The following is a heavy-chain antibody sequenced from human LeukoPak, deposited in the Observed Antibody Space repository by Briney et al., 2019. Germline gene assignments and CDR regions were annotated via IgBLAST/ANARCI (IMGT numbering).Heavy chain of an antibody. CDR3: AKPSYSGYEDRGGYFDY. J-gene: IGHJ4*02. D-gene: IGHD5-12*01. CDR1: GFTFSSYG. Sequence: GGSLRLSCAASGFTFSSYGMHWVRQAPGKGLEWVAVISYDGSNKYYADSVKGRFTISRDNSKNTLYLQMNSLRAEDTAVYYCAKPSYSGYEDRGGYFDYWGQGTLVTVSS. V-gene: IGHV3-30*18. CDR2: ISYDGSNK.